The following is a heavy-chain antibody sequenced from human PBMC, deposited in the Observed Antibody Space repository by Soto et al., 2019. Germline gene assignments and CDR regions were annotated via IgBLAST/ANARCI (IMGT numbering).Heavy chain of an antibody. CDR3: ARGVGYCSGGKCNSPGCYFDY. D-gene: IGHD2-15*01. J-gene: IGHJ4*02. CDR1: GWSFSGYY. Sequence: SETLSLTCAFYGWSFSGYYWSWIRRPPGKGLEWIGEISHRGVTNYSPSLKSRVTMSVDTSKNQFSLRLSSVTTADTAMYYCARGVGYCSGGKCNSPGCYFDYWGQGIQVTVSS. V-gene: IGHV4-34*01. CDR2: ISHRGVT.